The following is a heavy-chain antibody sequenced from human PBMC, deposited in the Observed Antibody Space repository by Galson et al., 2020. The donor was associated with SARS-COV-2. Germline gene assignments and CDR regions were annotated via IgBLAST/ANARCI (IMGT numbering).Heavy chain of an antibody. D-gene: IGHD6-13*01. J-gene: IGHJ5*02. Sequence: SETLSLTCAVYGGSFSGYYWSWIRQPPGKGLEWIGEINHSGSTNYNPSLKSRVTISVDTSKNQFSLKLSSVTAADTAVYYCARGRPFSSWYKVWFDPWGQGTLVTVSS. V-gene: IGHV4-34*01. CDR3: ARGRPFSSWYKVWFDP. CDR1: GGSFSGYY. CDR2: INHSGST.